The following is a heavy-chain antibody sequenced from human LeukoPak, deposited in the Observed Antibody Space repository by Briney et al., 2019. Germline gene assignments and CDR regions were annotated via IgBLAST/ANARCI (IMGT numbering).Heavy chain of an antibody. J-gene: IGHJ4*02. CDR3: ARTRVAATRELGY. CDR2: INPNSGGT. D-gene: IGHD2-15*01. CDR1: GYTFTGYY. Sequence: ASVKVSCKASGYTFTGYYMHWVRQAPGQGLEWMGRINPNSGGTNYAQKFQGWVTMTRDTSISTAYMELSRLRSDDTAVYYCARTRVAATRELGYWGQGTLVTVSS. V-gene: IGHV1-2*04.